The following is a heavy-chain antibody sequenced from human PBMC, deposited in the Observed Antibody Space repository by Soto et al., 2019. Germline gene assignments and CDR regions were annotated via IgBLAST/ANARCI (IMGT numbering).Heavy chain of an antibody. CDR2: IDPSDSYT. J-gene: IGHJ4*02. CDR1: GYSFTSYW. CDR3: ARPYGSGSYYMGY. D-gene: IGHD3-10*01. V-gene: IGHV5-10-1*01. Sequence: GESLKISCKGSGYSFTSYWISWVPQMPGKGLEWMGRIDPSDSYTNYSPSFQGHVTISADKSISTAYLQWSSLKASDTAMYYCARPYGSGSYYMGYWGQGTLVTVSS.